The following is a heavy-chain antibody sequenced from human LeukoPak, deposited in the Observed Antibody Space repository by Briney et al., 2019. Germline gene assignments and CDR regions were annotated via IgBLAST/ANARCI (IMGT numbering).Heavy chain of an antibody. CDR3: ARGEEAVLDY. CDR1: GFTFSSYG. J-gene: IGHJ4*02. V-gene: IGHV3-30*03. D-gene: IGHD6-19*01. Sequence: GRSLRLSCAASGFTFSSYGMHWVRQAPGKGLEWVAVISYDGSNKYYADSVKGRFTISRDNSKNTLYLQMNSLRAEDTAVYYCARGEEAVLDYWGQGTLVTVSS. CDR2: ISYDGSNK.